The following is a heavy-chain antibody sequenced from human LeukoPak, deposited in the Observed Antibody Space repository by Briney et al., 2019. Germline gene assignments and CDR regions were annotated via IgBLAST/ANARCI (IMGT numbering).Heavy chain of an antibody. D-gene: IGHD2-2*01. J-gene: IGHJ5*02. CDR1: GGSISSSTYY. CDR2: INYSGST. CDR3: ATVYCSSTSCYQDWFDP. Sequence: PSETLSLTCTVSGGSISSSTYYWGWLRQPPGKGLEWIGTINYSGSTFYNPSLKSRVTISVDTSKNQFSLKLSSVTAADTAVYYCATVYCSSTSCYQDWFDPWGQGTLVTVSS. V-gene: IGHV4-39*07.